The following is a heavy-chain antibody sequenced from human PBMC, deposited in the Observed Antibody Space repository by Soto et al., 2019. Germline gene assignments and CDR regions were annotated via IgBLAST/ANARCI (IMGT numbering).Heavy chain of an antibody. Sequence: SLRLSCAASGFTFYDYAIHFCRQSPGKGLEWVSGISWNSGSIGYADSVKGRFTISRDNAKNSLYLQMNSLRAEDTALYYCAKGFQWELLDYFDYWGQGTLVTVSS. D-gene: IGHD1-26*01. CDR1: GFTFYDYA. CDR2: ISWNSGSI. J-gene: IGHJ4*02. V-gene: IGHV3-9*01. CDR3: AKGFQWELLDYFDY.